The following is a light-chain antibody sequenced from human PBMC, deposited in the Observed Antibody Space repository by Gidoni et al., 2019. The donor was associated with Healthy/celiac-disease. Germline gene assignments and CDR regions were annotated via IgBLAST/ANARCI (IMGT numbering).Light chain of an antibody. CDR2: DAS. Sequence: PGERATLSCRASQSVSSYLAWYQQTPGQAPRLLIYDASNRATAIPARFSGSGSGTDFTLTISSLEPEEFAVYYCQQRSNGPPVTFGQGTRLEIK. V-gene: IGKV3-11*01. J-gene: IGKJ5*01. CDR3: QQRSNGPPVT. CDR1: QSVSSY.